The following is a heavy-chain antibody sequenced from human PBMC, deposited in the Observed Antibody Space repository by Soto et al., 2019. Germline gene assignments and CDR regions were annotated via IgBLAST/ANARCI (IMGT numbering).Heavy chain of an antibody. V-gene: IGHV1-69*10. CDR2: IIPILGTA. Sequence: GASVKVSCKASGGTFSSYAISWVRQAPGQGLEWMGGIIPILGTANYAQKFQGRVTITADKSTSTAYMALSSLRSEATAVYYFARDQGMVGAKRWPFDYWGQRTLVTVSS. CDR1: GGTFSSYA. J-gene: IGHJ4*02. CDR3: ARDQGMVGAKRWPFDY. D-gene: IGHD1-26*01.